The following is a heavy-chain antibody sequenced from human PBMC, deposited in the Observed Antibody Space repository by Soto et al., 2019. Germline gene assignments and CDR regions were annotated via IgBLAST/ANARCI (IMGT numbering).Heavy chain of an antibody. CDR3: AKGRIERVAGLYYYYYMDV. J-gene: IGHJ6*03. CDR1: GFTFSSYA. V-gene: IGHV3-23*01. Sequence: EVQLLESGGGLVQPGGSLRLSCAASGFTFSSYAMSWVRQAPGKGLEWVSLISGTGGSTYYAGSVKGRFTISRDNSKNTLYLQLNSLRAEDTAVYYRAKGRIERVAGLYYYYYMDVWGKGTTVTVSS. D-gene: IGHD6-19*01. CDR2: ISGTGGST.